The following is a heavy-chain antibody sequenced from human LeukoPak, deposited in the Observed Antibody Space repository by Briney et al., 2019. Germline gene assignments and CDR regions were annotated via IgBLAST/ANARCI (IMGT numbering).Heavy chain of an antibody. J-gene: IGHJ5*02. D-gene: IGHD2-15*01. V-gene: IGHV3-21*01. CDR3: ARGYCSGGSCYWNWFDP. CDR1: EFTFSSHS. Sequence: GGSLRLSCAASEFTFSSHSMSWVRQGPGKGLEWVSSISTSSSVIYYADSVRGRFTISRDNAKNSLYLQMNSLRTEDTAIYYCARGYCSGGSCYWNWFDPWGQGTLVTVSS. CDR2: ISTSSSVI.